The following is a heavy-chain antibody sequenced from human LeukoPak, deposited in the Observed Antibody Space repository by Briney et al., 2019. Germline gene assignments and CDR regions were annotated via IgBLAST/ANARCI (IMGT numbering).Heavy chain of an antibody. CDR3: ARGRGIVGATEDEYYFDY. CDR1: GGSISSSSYY. Sequence: SETLSLTCTVSGGSISSSSYYWGWIRQPPGKGLEWIGSIYYSGSTYYNPSLKSRVTISVDTSKNQFSPKLSSVTAADTAVYYCARGRGIVGATEDEYYFDYWGQGTLVTVSS. CDR2: IYYSGST. V-gene: IGHV4-39*01. J-gene: IGHJ4*02. D-gene: IGHD1-26*01.